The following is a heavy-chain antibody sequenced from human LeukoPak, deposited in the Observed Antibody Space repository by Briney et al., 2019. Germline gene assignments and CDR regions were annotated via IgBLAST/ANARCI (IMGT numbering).Heavy chain of an antibody. D-gene: IGHD5-12*01. CDR2: VRGSGSDT. J-gene: IGHJ4*02. CDR1: GFTFRTYA. V-gene: IGHV3-23*01. CDR3: AKTSRVNSAYDSPFDY. Sequence: GGSLRLSCAASGFTFRTYAMSWVRQAPGKGLEWVSAVRGSGSDTYYADSVKGRFTISRDNSKNTLYLQMNSLRAEDTAIYYCAKTSRVNSAYDSPFDYWGQGSLVTVSS.